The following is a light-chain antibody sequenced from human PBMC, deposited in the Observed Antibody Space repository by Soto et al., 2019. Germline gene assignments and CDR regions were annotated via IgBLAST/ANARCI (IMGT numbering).Light chain of an antibody. CDR1: SSDVGRYNY. V-gene: IGLV2-8*01. Sequence: QSALTQPPSASGSPGQSVTISCTGTSSDVGRYNYISWYQQIPGAAPKLLIYGDNNRPSGVPDRFSGSKSGTSASLAISGLQSEDEGDYYCATWDDRLTAWVFGGGTKVTVL. CDR3: ATWDDRLTAWV. CDR2: GDN. J-gene: IGLJ3*02.